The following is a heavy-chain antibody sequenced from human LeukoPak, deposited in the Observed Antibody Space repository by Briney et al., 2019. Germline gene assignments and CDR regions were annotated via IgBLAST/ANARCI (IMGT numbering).Heavy chain of an antibody. Sequence: ASVKVSCTTSGYSENFYGITWVRQVAGQGLEWMGWISAQHGQTEYAPNSQDRVTMTTDTYTNTAYMELRSLRSDDTAVYYCARDSRTYYYGSGNAFDIWGQGTMVTVSS. D-gene: IGHD3-10*01. CDR2: ISAQHGQT. J-gene: IGHJ3*02. V-gene: IGHV1-18*01. CDR3: ARDSRTYYYGSGNAFDI. CDR1: GYSENFYG.